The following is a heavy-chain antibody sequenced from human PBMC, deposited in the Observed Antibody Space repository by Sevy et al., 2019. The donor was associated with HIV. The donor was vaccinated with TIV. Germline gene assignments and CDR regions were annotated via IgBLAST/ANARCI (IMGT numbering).Heavy chain of an antibody. D-gene: IGHD3-3*01. CDR1: RLTFSSSS. CDR2: ISSSSTTI. Sequence: GGSLRLSCAASRLTFSSSSVNWVRQAPGKGLEWVSYISSSSTTIYYADSVNGRFTISRDNAKNSLYLQMNSLRDEETAVYYCARGFMGADYYYGMDVWGQGTTVTVSS. V-gene: IGHV3-48*02. J-gene: IGHJ6*02. CDR3: ARGFMGADYYYGMDV.